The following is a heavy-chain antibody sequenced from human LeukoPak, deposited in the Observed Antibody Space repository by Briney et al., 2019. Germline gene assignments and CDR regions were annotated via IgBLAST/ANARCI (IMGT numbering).Heavy chain of an antibody. J-gene: IGHJ4*02. D-gene: IGHD3-22*01. CDR1: GFTFSSYA. CDR3: ARAAEQYYYDSSAEY. Sequence: SGGSLRLSCAASGFTFSSYAMSWVRQAPGKGLEWVSGISTSVSTTHYIDSVKGRFTISRDNSKNTLYLQMDSLRAEDTAIYYCARAAEQYYYDSSAEYWGQGTLVTVSS. V-gene: IGHV3-23*05. CDR2: ISTSVSTT.